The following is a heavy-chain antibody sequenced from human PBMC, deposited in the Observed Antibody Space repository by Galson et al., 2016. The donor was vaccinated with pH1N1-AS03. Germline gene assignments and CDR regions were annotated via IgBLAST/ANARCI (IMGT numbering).Heavy chain of an antibody. V-gene: IGHV2-70*11. D-gene: IGHD3-10*01. CDR3: ARTRTDYYDSID. J-gene: IGHJ4*02. CDR2: IDWDDDK. CDR1: GFSLTTDDMC. Sequence: PALVKPTQTLTLTCTFSGFSLTTDDMCVSWLRQPPGKALEWLARIDWDDDKYYSASLKTRLTISKDTSKNQVVLTMTNVDPVDTATYYCARTRTDYYDSIDWGQGTLVTVSS.